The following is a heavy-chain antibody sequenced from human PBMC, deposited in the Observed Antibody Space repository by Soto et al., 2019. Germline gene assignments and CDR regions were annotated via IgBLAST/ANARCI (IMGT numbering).Heavy chain of an antibody. V-gene: IGHV3-30*18. CDR1: GFSFSSYG. CDR2: ISYDGSNK. J-gene: IGHJ4*02. D-gene: IGHD2-21*02. CDR3: AKGPVVTARPDY. Sequence: QVQLVESGGGVVQPGRSLRLSCAASGFSFSSYGMHWVRQAPGKGLEWVAVISYDGSNKYYADSVKGRFTISRDNSKNTRYLQKNSLRAEDTAVYYCAKGPVVTARPDYWGQGTLVTVSS.